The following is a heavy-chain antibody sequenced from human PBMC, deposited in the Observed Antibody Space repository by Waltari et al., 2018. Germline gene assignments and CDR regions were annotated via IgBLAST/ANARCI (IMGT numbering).Heavy chain of an antibody. CDR1: GYTFTSYA. CDR2: INAGNGNT. CDR3: ARGPGQQLVDAAFDI. V-gene: IGHV1-3*03. D-gene: IGHD6-13*01. Sequence: QVQLVQSGAEVKKPGASVKVSCTASGYTFTSYAMHWVRQAPGQRLEWMGWINAGNGNTKYSQEFQGRVTITRDTSASTAYMELRSLRSEDMAVNDCARGPGQQLVDAAFDIWGQGTMVTVSS. J-gene: IGHJ3*02.